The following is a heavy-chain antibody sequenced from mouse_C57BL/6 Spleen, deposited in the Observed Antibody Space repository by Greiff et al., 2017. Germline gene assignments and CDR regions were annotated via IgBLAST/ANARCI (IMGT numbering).Heavy chain of an antibody. Sequence: VQLQQSGPGLVQPSQSLSITCTVSGFSLTSYCVHWVRQSPGKGLEWLGVIWSGGGADYNAAFISRLGISTDNSKSQVFFKMNSLQAEDPAIYYCARLATMVDTGARDYWGQGTSVTVSS. D-gene: IGHD2-1*01. J-gene: IGHJ4*01. CDR2: IWSGGGA. CDR1: GFSLTSYC. CDR3: ARLATMVDTGARDY. V-gene: IGHV2-2*01.